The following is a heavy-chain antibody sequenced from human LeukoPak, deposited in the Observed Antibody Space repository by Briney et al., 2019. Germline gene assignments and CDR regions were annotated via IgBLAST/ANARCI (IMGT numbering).Heavy chain of an antibody. CDR3: ASSYENYFDY. CDR2: IYYSGST. V-gene: IGHV4-4*02. J-gene: IGHJ4*02. CDR1: GGSISSSNW. Sequence: SGTLSLTCAVSGGSISSSNWWSWVRQPPGKGLEWIGEIYYSGSTNYNPSLKSRVTISVDTSKNQFSLKLSSVTAADTAVYYCASSYENYFDYWSQGTLVTVSS. D-gene: IGHD2-8*01.